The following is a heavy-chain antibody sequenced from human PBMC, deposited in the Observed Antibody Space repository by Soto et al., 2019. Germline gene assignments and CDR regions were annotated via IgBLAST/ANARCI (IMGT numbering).Heavy chain of an antibody. D-gene: IGHD6-19*01. CDR3: ARGSYRSGWFTPLDY. V-gene: IGHV3-30-3*01. J-gene: IGHJ4*02. Sequence: GGSLRLSCAASGFTFSTYAMHWVRQTPGKGLEWMAMISDDGDKKHYAESVKGRYTVSRENPRNTLFLQMDSLGGDDTAVYYCARGSYRSGWFTPLDYWGQGAQVTVSS. CDR1: GFTFSTYA. CDR2: ISDDGDKK.